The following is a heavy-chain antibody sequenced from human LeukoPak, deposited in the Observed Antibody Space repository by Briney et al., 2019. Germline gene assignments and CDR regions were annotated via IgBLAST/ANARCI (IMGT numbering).Heavy chain of an antibody. CDR1: GFTFSDHY. V-gene: IGHV3-72*01. D-gene: IGHD4-17*01. J-gene: IGHJ6*02. CDR3: ARGPTVTFNYHYGMDV. Sequence: PGGSLRPSCATSGFTFSDHYMDWVRQAPGKGLEWVARTRTKAKDYTTEYAASVKGRFTVSRDESMHSLYLQMNSLKTEDTAVYYCARGPTVTFNYHYGMDVWGQGTTVTVSS. CDR2: TRTKAKDYTT.